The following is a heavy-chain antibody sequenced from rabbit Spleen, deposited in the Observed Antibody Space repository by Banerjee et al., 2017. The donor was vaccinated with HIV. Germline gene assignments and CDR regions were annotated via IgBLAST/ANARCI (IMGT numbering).Heavy chain of an antibody. D-gene: IGHD2-1*01. Sequence: LEESGGGLVKPGGTLTLTCTVSGFSFSSNWICWVRQAPGKGLEWIACIYAGDGSTVYASWAKGRFTISKTSSTTVTLQMTSLTAADMATYFCARGSATMTMVITGYYFNLWGQGTLVTVS. V-gene: IGHV1S45*01. CDR1: GFSFSSNW. J-gene: IGHJ4*01. CDR2: IYAGDGST. CDR3: ARGSATMTMVITGYYFNL.